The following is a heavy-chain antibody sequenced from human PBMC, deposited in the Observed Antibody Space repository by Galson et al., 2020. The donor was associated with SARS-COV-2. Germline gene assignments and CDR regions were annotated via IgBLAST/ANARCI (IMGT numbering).Heavy chain of an antibody. Sequence: ETSETLSLTCSVYDGPMSSYYWSWIRQPPGKGLEWIGYISYSGSANYNPSLRSRVTISVDLSKNQFSLKVTSVTAADTAVYYCARDPAPLYGDNYYYGRDVWGRGTTVTVSS. CDR2: ISYSGSA. CDR1: DGPMSSYY. J-gene: IGHJ6*02. V-gene: IGHV4-59*01. CDR3: ARDPAPLYGDNYYYGRDV. D-gene: IGHD4-17*01.